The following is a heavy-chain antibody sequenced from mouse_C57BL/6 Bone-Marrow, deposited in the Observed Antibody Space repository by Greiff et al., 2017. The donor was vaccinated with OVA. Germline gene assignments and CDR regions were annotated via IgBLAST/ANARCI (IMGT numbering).Heavy chain of an antibody. J-gene: IGHJ4*01. CDR1: GFSLTSYG. V-gene: IGHV2-2*01. Sequence: VKLVASGPGLVQPSQSLSITCTVSGFSLTSYGVHWVRQSPGKGLEWLGVIWSGGSTDYNAAFISRLSISKDNSKSQVFFKMNSLQADDTAIYYCARREGLLGYYAMDYWGQGTSVTVSS. D-gene: IGHD2-3*01. CDR3: ARREGLLGYYAMDY. CDR2: IWSGGST.